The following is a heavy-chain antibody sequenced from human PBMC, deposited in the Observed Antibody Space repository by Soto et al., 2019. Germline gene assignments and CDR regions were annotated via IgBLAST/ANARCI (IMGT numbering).Heavy chain of an antibody. J-gene: IGHJ6*02. CDR1: GYTFTGYY. V-gene: IGHV1-2*02. D-gene: IGHD5-12*01. Sequence: QVQLVQSGAEVKKPGASVKVSCKASGYTFTGYYMHWVRQAPGQGLEWMGWINPNSGGTNYAQKCQGRVTMTRDTSISTAYMELSRLRADDTAVYYCAKSIRGYSGYSGMDVWGQGTTVTVSS. CDR2: INPNSGGT. CDR3: AKSIRGYSGYSGMDV.